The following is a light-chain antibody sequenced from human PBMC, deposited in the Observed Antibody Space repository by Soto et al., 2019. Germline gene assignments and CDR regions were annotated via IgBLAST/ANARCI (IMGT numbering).Light chain of an antibody. CDR3: ETWDSNTRV. CDR1: SGHSSYI. V-gene: IGLV4-60*02. J-gene: IGLJ2*01. CDR2: LEGSGSY. Sequence: QPVLTQSSSASASLGSSAKLTCTLSSGHSSYIIAWHQQKPGKAPRYLMKLEGSGSYNKGSGVPDRFSGSSSGADRYLTISNLQFEDEADYYCETWDSNTRVFGGGTKVTVL.